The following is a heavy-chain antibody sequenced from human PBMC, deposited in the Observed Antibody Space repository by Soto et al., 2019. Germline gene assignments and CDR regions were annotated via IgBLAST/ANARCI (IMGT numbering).Heavy chain of an antibody. V-gene: IGHV1-18*01. CDR1: GYTFTNFG. Sequence: QVQLVQSGAEVKKPGASVKVSCKTSGYTFTNFGLSWVRQAPGQGLEWMGWISAYNGNTNYAQNFQGRVTMTTATSTRTAYMELRSLRSDDTAVYSCARGATPIDYWGQGTLVTVSS. CDR3: ARGATPIDY. CDR2: ISAYNGNT. J-gene: IGHJ4*02. D-gene: IGHD2-15*01.